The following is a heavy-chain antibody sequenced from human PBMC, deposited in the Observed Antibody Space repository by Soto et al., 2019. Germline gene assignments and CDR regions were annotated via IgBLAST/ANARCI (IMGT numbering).Heavy chain of an antibody. CDR2: MYDSGIT. V-gene: IGHV4-59*01. J-gene: IGHJ3*02. CDR3: ASGVSSIPGRRYAFDI. CDR1: GGSTSSYY. D-gene: IGHD6-6*01. Sequence: QVQLQESGPGLVKPSETLSLTCTVSGGSTSSYYWSWIRQSPGKGLEWIGYMYDSGITSYNPSLKGRVTISVNTSKNQFSLRLRSVTAADTAVYYCASGVSSIPGRRYAFDIWGQGAMVTVSS.